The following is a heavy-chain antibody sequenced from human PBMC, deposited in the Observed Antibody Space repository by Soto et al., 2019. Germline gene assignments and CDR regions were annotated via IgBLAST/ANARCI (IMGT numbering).Heavy chain of an antibody. CDR2: VHHSGTT. V-gene: IGHV4-4*02. J-gene: IGHJ3*02. CDR3: ARDGDYYDSSGYHDAFDI. CDR1: GGSINTDYW. Sequence: PSETLSLTCGVSGGSINTDYWWSWVRQAPGKALEWIGEVHHSGTTNYIQSLKTRITMSVDTSKNQFSLKLSSVTAADTAVYYCARDGDYYDSSGYHDAFDIWGQGTVVTVSS. D-gene: IGHD3-22*01.